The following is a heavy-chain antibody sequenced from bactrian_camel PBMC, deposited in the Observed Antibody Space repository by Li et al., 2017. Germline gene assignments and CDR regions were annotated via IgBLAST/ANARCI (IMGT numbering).Heavy chain of an antibody. Sequence: HVQLVESGGGSVQAGGSLRLSCSVSRETYTNNCIGWFRQAPGKEREGVATINTDSRNSFYADSVEGRFTLSLDTAKKMVYLQMNNLKPEDTAMYYCAATTRCAGSWSDRSKWLYWGQGTQVTVS. V-gene: IGHV3S54*01. CDR3: AATTRCAGSWSDRSKWLY. CDR1: RETYTNNC. D-gene: IGHD2*01. CDR2: INTDSRNS. J-gene: IGHJ4*01.